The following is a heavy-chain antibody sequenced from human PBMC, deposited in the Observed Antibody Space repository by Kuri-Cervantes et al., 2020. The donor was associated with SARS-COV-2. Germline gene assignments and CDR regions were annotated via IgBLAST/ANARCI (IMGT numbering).Heavy chain of an antibody. CDR2: ISYDGGNK. V-gene: IGHV3-30*04. CDR3: ARIASSSGWENFDY. CDR1: GFTFSSYA. Sequence: GESLKISCAASGFTFSSYAMHWVRQAPGKGLEWVAVISYDGGNKYYADSVKGRFTISRDNSKNTLYLQMNSLRAEDTAVYYCARIASSSGWENFDYWGQGALVTVSS. D-gene: IGHD6-19*01. J-gene: IGHJ4*02.